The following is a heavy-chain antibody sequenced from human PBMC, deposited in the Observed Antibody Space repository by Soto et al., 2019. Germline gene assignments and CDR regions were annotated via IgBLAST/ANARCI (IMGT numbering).Heavy chain of an antibody. D-gene: IGHD2-21*01. CDR3: AGIGEDVYYGMDV. CDR2: IYSRGGT. V-gene: IGHV4-4*07. CDR1: GGSMRSYY. Sequence: SETLSLTCSVSGGSMRSYYWNWLRQPAGKGLEWIGRIYSRGGTNYNPSVKSRVTMSVVTSKNEFSLRLNSVTAADTAVYYCAGIGEDVYYGMDVWGQGTTVTVSS. J-gene: IGHJ6*02.